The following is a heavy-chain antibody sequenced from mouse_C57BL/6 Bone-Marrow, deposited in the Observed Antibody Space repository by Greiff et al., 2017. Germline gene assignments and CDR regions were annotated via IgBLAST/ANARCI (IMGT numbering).Heavy chain of an antibody. CDR2: IYPRSGNT. CDR1: GYTFTSYG. Sequence: QVQLQESGAELARPGASVKLSCKASGYTFTSYGISWVKQRTGQGLEWIGEIYPRSGNTYYNEKFKGKATLTADKSSSTAYMELRSLTSEDSAVYFCARDSNYSGYFDYWGQGTTLTVSS. D-gene: IGHD2-5*01. V-gene: IGHV1-81*01. CDR3: ARDSNYSGYFDY. J-gene: IGHJ2*01.